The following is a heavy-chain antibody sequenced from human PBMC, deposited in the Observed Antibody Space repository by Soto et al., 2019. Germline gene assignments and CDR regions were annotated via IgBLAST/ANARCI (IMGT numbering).Heavy chain of an antibody. Sequence: EVQLVESGGDLVQPGGSLRLSCAASEFRFSIYSMNWVRQAPGKGLEWFSYITSDTKTIQYTDSVKGRFTISRDNAKSLVLLQMNSLREEDTAVYFCARSVEGHFDFWGQGTVVTVSS. CDR3: ARSVEGHFDF. CDR1: EFRFSIYS. J-gene: IGHJ4*02. V-gene: IGHV3-48*02. CDR2: ITSDTKTI. D-gene: IGHD6-19*01.